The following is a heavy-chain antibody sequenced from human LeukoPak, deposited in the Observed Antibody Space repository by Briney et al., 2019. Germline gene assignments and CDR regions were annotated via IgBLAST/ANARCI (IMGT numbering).Heavy chain of an antibody. CDR2: ISSSSSYI. J-gene: IGHJ4*02. D-gene: IGHD3-10*01. CDR1: GFTFSSYS. Sequence: GGSLRLSCAASGFTFSSYSMNWVRQAPGKGLEWVSSISSSSSYIYYADSVEGRFTISRDNAKNSLYLQMNSLRAEDTAVYYCARDHYGSGSDNFDYWGQGTLVTVSS. CDR3: ARDHYGSGSDNFDY. V-gene: IGHV3-21*01.